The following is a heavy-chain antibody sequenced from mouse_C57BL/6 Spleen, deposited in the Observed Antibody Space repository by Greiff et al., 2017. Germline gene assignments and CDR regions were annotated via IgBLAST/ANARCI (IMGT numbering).Heavy chain of an antibody. CDR3: ARGDSSGYPWFAY. Sequence: QVQLQQPGAELVMPGASVKLSCKASGYTFTSYWMHWVKQRPGQGLEWIGEIDPSDSYTNYNQKFKGKSTLTVDKSSSTAYMQLSSLTSEDSAVYYCARGDSSGYPWFAYWGQGTLVTVSA. CDR2: IDPSDSYT. CDR1: GYTFTSYW. V-gene: IGHV1-69*01. J-gene: IGHJ3*01. D-gene: IGHD3-2*02.